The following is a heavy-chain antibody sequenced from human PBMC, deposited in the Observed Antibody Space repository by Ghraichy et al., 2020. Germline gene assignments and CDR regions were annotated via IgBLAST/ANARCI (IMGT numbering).Heavy chain of an antibody. CDR3: ARELRTAMDRYYYYYYGMDV. Sequence: ASVKVSCKASGYTFTSYGISWVRQAPGQGLEWMGWISAYNGNTNYAQKLQGRVTMTTDTSTSTAYMELRSLRSDDTAVYYCARELRTAMDRYYYYYYGMDVWGQGTTVTVSS. CDR1: GYTFTSYG. J-gene: IGHJ6*02. D-gene: IGHD5-18*01. CDR2: ISAYNGNT. V-gene: IGHV1-18*04.